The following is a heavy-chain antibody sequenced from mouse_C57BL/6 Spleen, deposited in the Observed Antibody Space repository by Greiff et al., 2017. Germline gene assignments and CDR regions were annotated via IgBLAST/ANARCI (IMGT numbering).Heavy chain of an antibody. CDR3: ARGGLWFAY. J-gene: IGHJ3*01. Sequence: EVNLVESGGGLVKPGGSLKLSCAASGFTFSSYAMSWVRQTPEKRLEWVATISDGGSYTYYPDNVKGRFTISRDNAKNNLYLQMSHLKSEDTAMYYCARGGLWFAYWSQGTLVTVSA. CDR2: ISDGGSYT. CDR1: GFTFSSYA. V-gene: IGHV5-4*03.